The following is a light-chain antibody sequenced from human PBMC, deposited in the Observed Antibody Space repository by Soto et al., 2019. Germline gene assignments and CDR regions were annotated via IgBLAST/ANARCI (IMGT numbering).Light chain of an antibody. CDR1: QSVSTF. Sequence: EIVLTQSPSTLSSSPGERATLSCRASQSVSTFLAWYQQKPGQAPRLLIYDASISATGIPARFSGSGSGTDFTLTSSSLEPEDFAVYYCQHRSTWWTLGHGTKVDI. J-gene: IGKJ1*01. CDR3: QHRSTWWT. CDR2: DAS. V-gene: IGKV3-11*01.